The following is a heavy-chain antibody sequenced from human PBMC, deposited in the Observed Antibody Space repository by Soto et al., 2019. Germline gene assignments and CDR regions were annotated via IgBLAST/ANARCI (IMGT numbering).Heavy chain of an antibody. J-gene: IGHJ4*02. CDR1: VFTFSSYW. CDR2: INSDGSST. D-gene: IGHD2-2*01. CDR3: ARDSTDKYQLLY. V-gene: IGHV3-74*01. Sequence: GGSLLLSCAASVFTFSSYWMHWVRQAPGKGLVWVSPINSDGSSTSYADSVKGRFTISRDNAKSTLYLQMNSLRAEDTAVYYCARDSTDKYQLLYWGQGTLVTVSS.